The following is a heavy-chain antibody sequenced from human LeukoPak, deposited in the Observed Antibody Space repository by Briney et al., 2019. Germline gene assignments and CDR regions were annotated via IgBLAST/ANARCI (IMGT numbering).Heavy chain of an antibody. CDR3: ARHVGYGNDWFDP. D-gene: IGHD5-18*01. CDR1: GGSISSYY. J-gene: IGHJ5*02. Sequence: PSETLSLTCTVSGGSISSYYWSWIRQPPGKGLEWIGYIYYSGSTNYNPSLKSRVTISVDTSKNQFSLKLRSLTAADTAVYYCARHVGYGNDWFDPWGQGTLGTVSS. CDR2: IYYSGST. V-gene: IGHV4-59*08.